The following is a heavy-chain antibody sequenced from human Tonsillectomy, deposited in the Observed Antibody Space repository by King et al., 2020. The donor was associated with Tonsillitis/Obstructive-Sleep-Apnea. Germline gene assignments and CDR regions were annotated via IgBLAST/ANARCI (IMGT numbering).Heavy chain of an antibody. J-gene: IGHJ3*02. CDR2: IRMQVYGATV. Sequence: VQLVESGGGLVNPGRSLRLSCTTSGFIFGDYHMSWFRQAPGKGLEWVGFIRMQVYGATVEYAASVKGRFTISRDDSKSITYLQMNSLETEDTAVYYCARAPPTTTNFDAFDIWGQGAMVTVSS. D-gene: IGHD1-1*01. V-gene: IGHV3-49*05. CDR1: GFIFGDYH. CDR3: ARAPPTTTNFDAFDI.